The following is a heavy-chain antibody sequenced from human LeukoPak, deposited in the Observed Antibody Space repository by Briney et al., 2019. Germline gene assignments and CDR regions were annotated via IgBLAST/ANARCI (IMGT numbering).Heavy chain of an antibody. CDR3: ARLGIGRGSSKKRNLYYYMDV. CDR1: GGSFSGYY. J-gene: IGHJ6*03. V-gene: IGHV4-34*01. D-gene: IGHD6-6*01. Sequence: PSETLSLTCAVYGGSFSGYYWSWIRQPPGKGLEWIGEINHSGSTNYNPSLKSRVTISVDTSKNQFSLKLSSVTAADTAVYYCARLGIGRGSSKKRNLYYYMDVWGKGTTVTVSS. CDR2: INHSGST.